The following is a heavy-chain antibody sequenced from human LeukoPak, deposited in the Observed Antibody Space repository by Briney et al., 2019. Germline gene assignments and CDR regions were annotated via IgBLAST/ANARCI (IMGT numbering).Heavy chain of an antibody. J-gene: IGHJ6*02. CDR1: GFTFSSYA. CDR2: ISYDGSNK. Sequence: PGGSLRLSCAASGFTFSSYAMHWVRQAPDKGLEWVAVISYDGSNKYYADSVKGRFTISRDNSKNTLYLQMNSLRAEDTAVYYCARVSVAAAGTGDYYYYGMDVWGQGTTVTVSS. CDR3: ARVSVAAAGTGDYYYYGMDV. V-gene: IGHV3-30-3*01. D-gene: IGHD6-13*01.